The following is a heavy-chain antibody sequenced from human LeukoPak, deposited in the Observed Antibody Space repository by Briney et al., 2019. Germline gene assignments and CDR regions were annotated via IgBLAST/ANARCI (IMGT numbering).Heavy chain of an antibody. CDR1: GCTFTSYG. V-gene: IGHV1-18*01. CDR2: ISAYNGNT. Sequence: ASVKVSCKASGCTFTSYGISWVRQAPGQGLEWMGWISAYNGNTNYAQKFQGRVTVTRDTSTSTVHMELSGLRSEDTAVYYCARDQEAFDYWGQGTLVTVSS. CDR3: ARDQEAFDY. J-gene: IGHJ4*02.